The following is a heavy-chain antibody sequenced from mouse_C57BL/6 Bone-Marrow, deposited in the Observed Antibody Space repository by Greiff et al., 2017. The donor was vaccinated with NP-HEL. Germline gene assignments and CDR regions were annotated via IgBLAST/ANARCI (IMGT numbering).Heavy chain of an antibody. Sequence: EVQLQQSGAELVKPGASVKLSCTASGFNIKDYYMHWVKQRPEQGLEWIGRIDPEDGETKYAPHFPGQATITADTSSKTAYLQLSSLTSEDTAVYYYALYTWFAYWGQGTLVTVSA. CDR1: GFNIKDYY. J-gene: IGHJ3*01. CDR2: IDPEDGET. CDR3: ALYTWFAY. V-gene: IGHV14-2*01.